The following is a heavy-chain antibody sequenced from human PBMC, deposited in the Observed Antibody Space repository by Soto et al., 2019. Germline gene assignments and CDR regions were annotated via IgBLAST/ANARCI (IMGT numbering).Heavy chain of an antibody. V-gene: IGHV3-74*01. CDR3: IRDFGEVGSTAAFDI. D-gene: IGHD1-26*01. J-gene: IGHJ3*02. Sequence: PGGSLRLSCAASGFTFSRFWMHWVRQAPGKGLVWVAHIHSDGSSTSYADFVKGRFTISRDNAKNTVYLQMNSLRAEDTAMYYCIRDFGEVGSTAAFDIWGHGTMVTVSS. CDR1: GFTFSRFW. CDR2: IHSDGSST.